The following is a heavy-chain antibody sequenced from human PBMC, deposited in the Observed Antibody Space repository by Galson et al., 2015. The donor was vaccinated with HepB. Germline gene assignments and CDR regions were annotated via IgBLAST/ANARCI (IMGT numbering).Heavy chain of an antibody. CDR2: IYWDDVK. Sequence: PPLVKPTQTLTLTCTFSGFSLSTPGVSVGWIRQPPGRALEWLALIYWDDVKRYSPSLKGRLTVTRGASQNQVVLTITNMDPVDTATYYCAHGLDAFDYWGQGTLVTVSS. CDR1: GFSLSTPGVS. CDR3: AHGLDAFDY. V-gene: IGHV2-5*02. J-gene: IGHJ4*02.